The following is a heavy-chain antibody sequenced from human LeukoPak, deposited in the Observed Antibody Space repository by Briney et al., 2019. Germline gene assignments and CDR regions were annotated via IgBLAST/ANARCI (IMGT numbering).Heavy chain of an antibody. CDR2: INWNGGST. CDR1: GCKFNDYS. CDR3: ALRWSTERGYYGAGSYYVDAFDI. D-gene: IGHD3-10*01. J-gene: IGHJ3*02. V-gene: IGHV3-20*01. Sequence: PGGSLRLSCAALGCKFNDYSRSWASQASGKGLEWVSGINWNGGSTGYADSVKGRFTISRDNAKNSLYLQTNYLRAEDRALYVCALRWSTERGYYGAGSYYVDAFDIWGQGTMVTVSS.